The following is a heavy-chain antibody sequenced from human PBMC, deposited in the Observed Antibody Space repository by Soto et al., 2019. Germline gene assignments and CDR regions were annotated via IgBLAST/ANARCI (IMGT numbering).Heavy chain of an antibody. D-gene: IGHD6-13*01. CDR2: IYYSGRT. V-gene: IGHV4-31*03. CDR3: ARFAKEENPKVGSWYYFEY. CDR1: GGSISSGGHF. Sequence: SETLSLTCTVSGGSISSGGHFWSWVRQHPGKGLEWIGNIYYSGRTYYNPSLKSRVTISVDTSKNQFSLKLSSVTAADTAVYYSARFAKEENPKVGSWYYFEYSCQGTRGT. J-gene: IGHJ4*02.